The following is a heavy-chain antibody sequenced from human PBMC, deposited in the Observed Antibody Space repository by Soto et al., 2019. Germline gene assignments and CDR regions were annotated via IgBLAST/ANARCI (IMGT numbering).Heavy chain of an antibody. V-gene: IGHV1-8*01. J-gene: IGHJ4*02. CDR2: LNPNSGDT. Sequence: QVQLVQSGAEVKKPGASVKVSCKASGYTFSSYDINWVRQATGQGLEWMGWLNPNSGDTGYAQKFQCRVPLTKNTSINTAYIELISLTSDDTAVYSCATSGGGWYLYWGQGTLVTVSS. D-gene: IGHD6-19*01. CDR1: GYTFSSYD. CDR3: ATSGGGWYLY.